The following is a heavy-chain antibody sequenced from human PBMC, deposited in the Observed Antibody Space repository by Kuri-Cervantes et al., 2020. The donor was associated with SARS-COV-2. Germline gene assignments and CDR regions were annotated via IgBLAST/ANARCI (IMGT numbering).Heavy chain of an antibody. Sequence: ASVKVSCKASGYTFTDYYMHWVRQPPGQGLEWMGWMNPNSGGTNSAQKFQGWVIMTRDTSITTAYMELSRLRSDDTAVYYCARGPSWNYIWGTYRGGWDTFDIWGQGTMVTVSS. CDR3: ARGPSWNYIWGTYRGGWDTFDI. V-gene: IGHV1-2*04. D-gene: IGHD3-16*02. CDR2: MNPNSGGT. J-gene: IGHJ3*02. CDR1: GYTFTDYY.